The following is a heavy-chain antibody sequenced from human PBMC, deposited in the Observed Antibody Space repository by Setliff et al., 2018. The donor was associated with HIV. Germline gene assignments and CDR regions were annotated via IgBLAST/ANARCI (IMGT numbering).Heavy chain of an antibody. D-gene: IGHD6-6*01. CDR2: INPSGGST. Sequence: ASVKVSCKASGYTFTSYYMHWVRQAPGQGLEWMGIINPSGGSTSYAQKFQGRVTMTRDTSTSTVYMELSSLRSEDTAVYYCARGGSSSRYYYCYMDVWGKGTTVTVSS. CDR1: GYTFTSYY. J-gene: IGHJ6*03. CDR3: ARGGSSSRYYYCYMDV. V-gene: IGHV1-46*01.